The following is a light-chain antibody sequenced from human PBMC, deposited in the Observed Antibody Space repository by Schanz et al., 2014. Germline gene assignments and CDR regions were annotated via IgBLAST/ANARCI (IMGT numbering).Light chain of an antibody. Sequence: DIVLTQSPDSLAVSLGERATIHCRSSQSVLWTSNNKNFLAWYKQTPGQPPKLLIYWASTRESGVPDRFSGSGSGTDFTLTITSLQAEDVAVYYCQQYYSTALTFGGGTKVEIK. CDR1: QSVLWTSNNKNF. J-gene: IGKJ4*01. CDR2: WAS. CDR3: QQYYSTALT. V-gene: IGKV4-1*01.